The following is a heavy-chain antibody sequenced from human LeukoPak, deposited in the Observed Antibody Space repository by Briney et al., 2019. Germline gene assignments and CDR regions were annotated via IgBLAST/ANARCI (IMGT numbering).Heavy chain of an antibody. CDR3: ARGSSANWFDP. J-gene: IGHJ5*02. D-gene: IGHD6-6*01. Sequence: GGSLRLSCAASGFAFRTYWMSWVRQAPGKGLGWVANIKEDGSQIDYVDSVKGRFTISRDNAKNSLYLQMNSLRAEDTAVYYCARGSSANWFDPWGQGTLVSVSS. V-gene: IGHV3-7*01. CDR2: IKEDGSQI. CDR1: GFAFRTYW.